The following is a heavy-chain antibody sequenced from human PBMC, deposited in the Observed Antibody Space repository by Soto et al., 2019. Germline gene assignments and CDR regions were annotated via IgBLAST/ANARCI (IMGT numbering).Heavy chain of an antibody. CDR3: TKVSSYGDYPSY. CDR2: IKSKTDGGTT. D-gene: IGHD4-17*01. CDR1: GFTFSNAW. V-gene: IGHV3-15*01. J-gene: IGHJ4*02. Sequence: GGSLRLSCAASGFTFSNAWMSWVRQAPGKGLEWVGRIKSKTDGGTTDYAAPVKGRFTISRDDSKNTLYLQMNSLKTEDTAVYYCTKVSSYGDYPSYWGQGTLVTVSS.